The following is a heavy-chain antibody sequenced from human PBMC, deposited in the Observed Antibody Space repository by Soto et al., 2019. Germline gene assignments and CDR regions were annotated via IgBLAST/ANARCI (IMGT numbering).Heavy chain of an antibody. J-gene: IGHJ4*02. D-gene: IGHD3-10*01. CDR3: AMGYGSGSYYFLFDY. CDR2: IIPIFGTA. CDR1: GGTFSSYA. Sequence: SVKVSCKASGGTFSSYAISWVRQAPGQGPEWMGGIIPIFGTANYAQKFQGRVTITADESTSTAYMELSSLRSEDTAVYYCAMGYGSGSYYFLFDYWGQGTLDTVSS. V-gene: IGHV1-69*13.